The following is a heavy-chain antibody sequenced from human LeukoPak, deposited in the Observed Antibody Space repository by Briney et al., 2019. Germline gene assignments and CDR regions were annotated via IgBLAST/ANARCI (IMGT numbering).Heavy chain of an antibody. Sequence: SETLSLTCTVSGYSISSGYYWGWIRQPPGKGLEWIGSIYHSGSTYYNPSLKSRVTISVDTSKNQFSLKLSSVTAADTAVYYCARVSGYSGYDPDDYYYYYMDVWGKGTTVTVSS. J-gene: IGHJ6*03. D-gene: IGHD5-12*01. CDR3: ARVSGYSGYDPDDYYYYYMDV. CDR2: IYHSGST. CDR1: GYSISSGYY. V-gene: IGHV4-38-2*02.